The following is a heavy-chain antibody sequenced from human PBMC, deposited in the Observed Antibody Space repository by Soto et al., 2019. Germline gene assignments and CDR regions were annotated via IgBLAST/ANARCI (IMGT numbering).Heavy chain of an antibody. CDR2: IIPIFGTA. D-gene: IGHD2-2*01. CDR1: GGTFSSYA. J-gene: IGHJ5*02. V-gene: IGHV1-69*01. Sequence: QVQLVQSGAEVQKPGSSVKVSCKASGGTFSSYAISWVRQAPGQGLEWMGGIIPIFGTANYAQKFQGRVTITADESTSTAYMELSSLRSEDTAVYYCARVGGVVVVPAAIGWFDPWGQGTLVTVSS. CDR3: ARVGGVVVVPAAIGWFDP.